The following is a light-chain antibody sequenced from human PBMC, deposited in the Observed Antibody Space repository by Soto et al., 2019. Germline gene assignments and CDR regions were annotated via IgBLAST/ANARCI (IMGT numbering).Light chain of an antibody. V-gene: IGKV3-15*01. Sequence: EIVLTQSPATLSVSTGARATLSCRASQSVSSNLAWYQQKPGQAPSLLIYGAFTRATGIPARFSGTGSGTEFTLTISRLQSEDFALYYCQQYNDWPLTFGQGTKVDIK. CDR1: QSVSSN. J-gene: IGKJ1*01. CDR3: QQYNDWPLT. CDR2: GAF.